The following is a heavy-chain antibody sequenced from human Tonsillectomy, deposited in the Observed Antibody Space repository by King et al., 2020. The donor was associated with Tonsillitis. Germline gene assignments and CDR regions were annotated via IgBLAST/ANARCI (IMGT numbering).Heavy chain of an antibody. Sequence: VQLVEAGGGLVQPGGSLRLSCAASGFTFSSYAMSWVRQAPGKGLEGGSAVSGRGGSTKGADSGKGRFTISRDNFKNTLHLQMNNLRAEDTAVYYCAKDVAVAGGVLYFDYWGQGTLVTVSS. CDR3: AKDVAVAGGVLYFDY. CDR1: GFTFSSYA. D-gene: IGHD6-19*01. CDR2: VSGRGGST. V-gene: IGHV3-23*04. J-gene: IGHJ4*02.